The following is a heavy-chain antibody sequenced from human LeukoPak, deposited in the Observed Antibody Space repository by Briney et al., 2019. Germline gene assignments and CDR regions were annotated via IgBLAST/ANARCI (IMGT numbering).Heavy chain of an antibody. V-gene: IGHV4-59*01. D-gene: IGHD3-22*01. CDR3: ARGPLGDSSGYYSLDFDY. Sequence: SETLSLTCTVSGGSISSYYWSWIRQPPGKGLEWIGYIYYSGSTNYHPSLKSRVTISVDTSKNQFSLKLSSVTAADTAVYYCARGPLGDSSGYYSLDFDYWGQGTLVTVSS. J-gene: IGHJ4*02. CDR1: GGSISSYY. CDR2: IYYSGST.